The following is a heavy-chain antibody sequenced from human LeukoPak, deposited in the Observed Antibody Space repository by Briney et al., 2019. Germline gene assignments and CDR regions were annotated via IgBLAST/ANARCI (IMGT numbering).Heavy chain of an antibody. CDR3: ARPTSGWYAGGFDY. D-gene: IGHD6-19*01. V-gene: IGHV4-39*01. CDR1: GGSISSSSYY. CDR2: IYYTGSS. Sequence: PSETLSLTCTVSGGSISSSSYYWGWIRQPPGKGLEWIGSIYYTGSSYYNPSLKSRVTISVDTSKNQFSLKLNSVTAADTAVYYCARPTSGWYAGGFDYWGQGILVTVSS. J-gene: IGHJ4*02.